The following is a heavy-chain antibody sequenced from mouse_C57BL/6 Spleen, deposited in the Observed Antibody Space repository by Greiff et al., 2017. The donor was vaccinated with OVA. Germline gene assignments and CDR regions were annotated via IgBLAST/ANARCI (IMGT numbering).Heavy chain of an antibody. CDR2: ISNGGGST. Sequence: DVHLVESGGGLVQPGGSLKLSCAASGFTFSDYYMYWVRQTPEKRLEWVAYISNGGGSTYYPDTVKGRFTISRDNAKNTLYLQMSRLKSEDTAMYYCARELQGFDYWGQGTTLTVSS. J-gene: IGHJ2*01. CDR3: ARELQGFDY. CDR1: GFTFSDYY. V-gene: IGHV5-12*01.